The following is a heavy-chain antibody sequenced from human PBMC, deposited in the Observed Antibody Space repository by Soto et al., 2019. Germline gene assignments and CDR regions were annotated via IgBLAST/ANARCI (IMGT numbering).Heavy chain of an antibody. D-gene: IGHD3-3*01. CDR1: GFTFSSYA. V-gene: IGHV3-23*01. Sequence: SGGSLRLSCAASGFTFSSYAMGWVRQAPGKXLEWVSSISGSGGSTYHADSVKGRFTISRDNSKNTLYLQMNSLRVEDTAVYYCAKRWGNRFLEPRDYFDYWGQGTLVIVSS. J-gene: IGHJ4*02. CDR3: AKRWGNRFLEPRDYFDY. CDR2: ISGSGGST.